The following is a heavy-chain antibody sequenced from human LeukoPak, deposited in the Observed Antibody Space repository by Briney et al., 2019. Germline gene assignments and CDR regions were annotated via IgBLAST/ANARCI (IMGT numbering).Heavy chain of an antibody. CDR1: GFTFSSYA. J-gene: IGHJ6*04. V-gene: IGHV3-30*04. CDR2: ISYDGSNK. D-gene: IGHD6-13*01. Sequence: GGSLRPSCAASGFTFSSYAMHWVRQAPGKGLEWVAVISYDGSNKYYADSVKGRFTISRDNSKNTLYLQMNSLRAEDTAVYYCARDRVLSSSWQGNGYYYGMDVWGKGTTVTVSS. CDR3: ARDRVLSSSWQGNGYYYGMDV.